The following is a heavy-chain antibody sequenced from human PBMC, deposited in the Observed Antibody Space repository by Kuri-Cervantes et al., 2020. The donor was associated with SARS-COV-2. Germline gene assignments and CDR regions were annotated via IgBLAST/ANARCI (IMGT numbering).Heavy chain of an antibody. CDR2: IKQDDTEY. CDR3: VRGTEDYSGARSFFDS. J-gene: IGHJ4*02. D-gene: IGHD4-11*01. CDR1: GFSFSTYW. V-gene: IGHV3-7*03. Sequence: GGSLRLSCAASGFSFSTYWMNWVRQAPGKGLGWVANIKQDDTEYYYVDSVRGRFTISRDNAKNSMYPQMNSLRAEDTAIYYCVRGTEDYSGARSFFDSWGQGTPVTVSS.